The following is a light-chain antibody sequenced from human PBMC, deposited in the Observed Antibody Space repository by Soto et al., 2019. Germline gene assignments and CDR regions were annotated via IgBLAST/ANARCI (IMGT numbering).Light chain of an antibody. Sequence: DIVMTQSPDSLAVSLGERATITCRSSQSVLYIPTNKNYVAWYQQKPGQPPKLLLYWASTRESGVPDRFSGSGSGTYFTLTISSLQAEDVAFDYCQQYYSSPRLGFGGGTKVEIK. V-gene: IGKV4-1*01. J-gene: IGKJ4*01. CDR2: WAS. CDR1: QSVLYIPTNKNY. CDR3: QQYYSSPRLG.